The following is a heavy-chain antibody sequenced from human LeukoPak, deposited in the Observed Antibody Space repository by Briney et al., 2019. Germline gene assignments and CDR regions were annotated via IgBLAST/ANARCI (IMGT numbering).Heavy chain of an antibody. CDR2: INPSGGST. D-gene: IGHD7-27*01. J-gene: IGHJ6*02. CDR1: GYTFTSYY. Sequence: ASVKVSCKASGYTFTSYYIHWVRQAPGQGLEWMGIINPSGGSTTYARKFQGRLTMTRDTSTSTVYMELSSLRSEDTAVYYCARAVKTNWGYYYGMDVWGQGTTVAVSS. CDR3: ARAVKTNWGYYYGMDV. V-gene: IGHV1-46*01.